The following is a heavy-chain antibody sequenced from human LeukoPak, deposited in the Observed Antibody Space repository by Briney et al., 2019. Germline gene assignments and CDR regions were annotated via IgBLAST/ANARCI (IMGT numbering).Heavy chain of an antibody. CDR2: IYYSGST. CDR1: GGSISSYY. CDR3: ARVGLGYCSGGSCYPNWFDP. Sequence: PSETLALTCTVSGGSISSYYWSWIRQPPGKGLEWIGYIYYSGSTNYNPSLKSRVTISVDTSKNQFSLKLSSVTAADTAVYYCARVGLGYCSGGSCYPNWFDPWGQGTLVTVSS. J-gene: IGHJ5*02. V-gene: IGHV4-59*01. D-gene: IGHD2-15*01.